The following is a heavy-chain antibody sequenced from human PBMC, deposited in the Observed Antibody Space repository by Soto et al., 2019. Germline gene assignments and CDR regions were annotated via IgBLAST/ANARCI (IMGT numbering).Heavy chain of an antibody. CDR3: AKDIRSGWYGGELDS. J-gene: IGHJ4*02. D-gene: IGHD6-19*01. CDR2: INWNSDSI. Sequence: PGGSLRLSCAASGFTFDDYAMHWVRQAPGKGLEWVSGINWNSDSIGYADSVKGRFTISRDNGKNSLYLQMTSLRPEDTAYYYCAKDIRSGWYGGELDSWGQGTLVTVSS. CDR1: GFTFDDYA. V-gene: IGHV3-9*01.